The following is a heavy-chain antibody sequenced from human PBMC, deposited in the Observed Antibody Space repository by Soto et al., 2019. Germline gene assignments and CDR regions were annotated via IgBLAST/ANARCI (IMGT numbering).Heavy chain of an antibody. CDR3: AREGDSSSSPYGMDV. D-gene: IGHD6-6*01. V-gene: IGHV1-69*06. J-gene: IGHJ6*02. CDR2: IIPIFGTA. Sequence: QVQLVQSGAEVKKPGSSVPVSCKASGGTFSRYAISWARQAPGQGLEWMGGIIPIFGTANYAQKFQGRVTITADKSTSKAYMELSSLRSEDTAVYYCAREGDSSSSPYGMDVWGQGTTVTVSS. CDR1: GGTFSRYA.